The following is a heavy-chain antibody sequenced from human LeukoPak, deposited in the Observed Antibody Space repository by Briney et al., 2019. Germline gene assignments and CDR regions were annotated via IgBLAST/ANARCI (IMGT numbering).Heavy chain of an antibody. CDR3: TRDEVGITPIDY. D-gene: IGHD1-26*01. CDR2: VNNDGTGT. Sequence: GGSLRLSCAASGFTFSSHWMHWVRQAPGKGLVWVSRVNNDGTGTAYADSVKGRFTVSRDNAKNTLYLQMNSLRAEDTAVYFCTRDEVGITPIDYWGQGTLVTVSS. J-gene: IGHJ4*02. V-gene: IGHV3-74*01. CDR1: GFTFSSHW.